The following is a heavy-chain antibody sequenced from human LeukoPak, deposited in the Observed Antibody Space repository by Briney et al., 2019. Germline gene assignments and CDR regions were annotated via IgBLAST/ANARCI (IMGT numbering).Heavy chain of an antibody. CDR1: GFTFDDFV. D-gene: IGHD3-3*01. CDR3: AKDLNFGSIDAFDI. Sequence: GGSLRLSCAASGFTFDDFVMHWVRQGPGKGLEWIALISWDGSTTYYGDSKEGRFTISRDNSKNSLYLQLSNLRPEDTATYYCAKDLNFGSIDAFDIWGQGTVVIVSP. J-gene: IGHJ3*02. CDR2: ISWDGSTT. V-gene: IGHV3-43D*03.